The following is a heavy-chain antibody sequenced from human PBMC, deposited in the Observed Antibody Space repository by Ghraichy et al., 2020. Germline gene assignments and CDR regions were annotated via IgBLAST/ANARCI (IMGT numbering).Heavy chain of an antibody. D-gene: IGHD5-24*01. CDR3: ARASGGYNSLDY. V-gene: IGHV5-51*01. Sequence: GESLNISCKASGYSFSNYWIAWVRQMPGKGLEWMGVIFPDDSDTKYSPSFQGQVTISADKSINTAYLQWSSLKASDTAMFYCARASGGYNSLDYWGQGTLVTVFS. CDR2: IFPDDSDT. J-gene: IGHJ4*02. CDR1: GYSFSNYW.